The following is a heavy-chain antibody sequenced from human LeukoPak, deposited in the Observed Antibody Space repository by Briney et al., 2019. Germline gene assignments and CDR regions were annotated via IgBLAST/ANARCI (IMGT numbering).Heavy chain of an antibody. J-gene: IGHJ4*02. CDR3: AKDPRWDTNYYFDY. Sequence: PGGSLRLSCAASGFTFSSYGMHWVRQAPGKGLEWVAVIWYAGSNKYYADSVKGRFTISRDNSKNTLCLQMNSLRAEDTAVYYCAKDPRWDTNYYFDYWGQGTLVTVSS. CDR1: GFTFSSYG. CDR2: IWYAGSNK. D-gene: IGHD1-26*01. V-gene: IGHV3-33*06.